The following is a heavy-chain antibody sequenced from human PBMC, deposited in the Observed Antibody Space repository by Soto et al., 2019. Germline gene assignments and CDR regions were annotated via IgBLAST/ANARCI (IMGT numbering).Heavy chain of an antibody. V-gene: IGHV1-3*01. CDR1: GYTFTSYA. J-gene: IGHJ6*03. CDR2: INAGNGNT. Sequence: GASVKVSCKASGYTFTSYAMHWVRQAPGQRLEWMGWINAGNGNTKYSQKFQGRVTITRDTSASTAYTELSSLRSEDTAVYYCARDTQGAKNPRYYRLELWGKGTTVTVPS. D-gene: IGHD1-26*01. CDR3: ARDTQGAKNPRYYRLEL.